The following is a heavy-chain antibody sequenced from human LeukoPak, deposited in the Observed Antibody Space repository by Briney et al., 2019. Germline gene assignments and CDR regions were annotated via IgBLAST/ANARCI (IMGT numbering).Heavy chain of an antibody. V-gene: IGHV3-23*01. D-gene: IGHD3-10*01. J-gene: IGHJ4*02. Sequence: GGSLRLSCAASGFTFSSYGMSWVRQAPGKGLEWVSAISGSGGSTYYADSVKGRFTISRDNSKNTLYLQMNSLRAEDTAVYYCAKDQIELQYGSGSYYVKPFDYWGQGTLVTVSS. CDR3: AKDQIELQYGSGSYYVKPFDY. CDR1: GFTFSSYG. CDR2: ISGSGGST.